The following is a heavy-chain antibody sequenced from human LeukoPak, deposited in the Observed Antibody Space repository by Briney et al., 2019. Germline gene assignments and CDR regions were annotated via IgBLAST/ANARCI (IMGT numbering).Heavy chain of an antibody. Sequence: GGSLRLSCAASGLTFDHYVMHWVRQAPGKGLEWVSLISGDGGSTYYADSVKGRLTSSRDNSKISLYLQMNSLTTEDTALYFCAKGTTMYAFDIGGQGTMVTVSS. CDR3: AKGTTMYAFDI. CDR2: ISGDGGST. V-gene: IGHV3-43*02. J-gene: IGHJ3*02. CDR1: GLTFDHYV. D-gene: IGHD1-1*01.